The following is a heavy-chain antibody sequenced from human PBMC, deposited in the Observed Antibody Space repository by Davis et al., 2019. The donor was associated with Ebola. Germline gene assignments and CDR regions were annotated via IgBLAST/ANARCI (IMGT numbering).Heavy chain of an antibody. J-gene: IGHJ5*02. CDR1: GYTFTTYW. D-gene: IGHD6-13*01. V-gene: IGHV5-51*01. Sequence: GESLKISCKTSGYTFTTYWIGWVRQMPGKGLEWMGIIYPDDSDTRYSPSFQGQVTISADKSINTTYLQWSSLKASDTAMYYCARQAYSNRWYGGWFDPWGQGTLVTVSS. CDR2: IYPDDSDT. CDR3: ARQAYSNRWYGGWFDP.